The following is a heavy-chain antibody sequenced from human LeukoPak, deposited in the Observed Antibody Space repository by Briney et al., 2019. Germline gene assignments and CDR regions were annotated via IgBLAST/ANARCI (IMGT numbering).Heavy chain of an antibody. Sequence: SETLSLTCAVYIGSFSDPYWNWIRQSPGKGLEWIGEINHSGSTNYNPSLKSRVTISVDTSKNQFSLKLSSVTAADTAVYYCARGYRGSDAFDIWGQGTMVTVSS. J-gene: IGHJ3*02. CDR3: ARGYRGSDAFDI. D-gene: IGHD1-14*01. CDR2: INHSGST. V-gene: IGHV4-34*01. CDR1: IGSFSDPY.